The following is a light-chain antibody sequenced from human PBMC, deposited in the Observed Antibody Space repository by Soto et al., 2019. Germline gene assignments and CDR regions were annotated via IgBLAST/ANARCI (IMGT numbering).Light chain of an antibody. J-gene: IGKJ4*01. CDR1: QSVSSSY. CDR2: GAS. Sequence: ENVLTQSPGTLSLSPGERATLSCRASQSVSSSYLAWYQQKPGQPRRLLISGASSRATGIPDRFSGSGSGTDFTLTISRLEPEDFAVYYCQQYGSSPSFGGGTKVEIK. V-gene: IGKV3-20*01. CDR3: QQYGSSPS.